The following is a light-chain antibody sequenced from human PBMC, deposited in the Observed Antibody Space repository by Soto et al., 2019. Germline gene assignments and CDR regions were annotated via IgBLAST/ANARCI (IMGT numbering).Light chain of an antibody. CDR2: GAS. CDR1: KSVSSSY. CDR3: QHYGSSPFT. J-gene: IGKJ3*01. Sequence: EIVLTQSPGTLSLSPGERATLACRARKSVSSSYLAWYQQKPGQAPRLLIYGASSRATGIPDRFSGSGSGTDFPLTISRLEPEDFAVYYCQHYGSSPFTFGPGTKVDIK. V-gene: IGKV3-20*01.